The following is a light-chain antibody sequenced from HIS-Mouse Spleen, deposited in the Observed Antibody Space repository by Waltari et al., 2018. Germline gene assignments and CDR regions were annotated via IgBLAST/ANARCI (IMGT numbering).Light chain of an antibody. CDR2: DDR. CDR3: QVWDSSSDHYV. Sequence: SYVLTQPPSVSVAPGQTARITCGGNNIGSKSVHWYQQKPGQAPVLVVYDDRDRPSGIPERVYGSNSGNTATLTISRVEAGDEADYYCQVWDSSSDHYVFGTGTKVTVL. CDR1: NIGSKS. J-gene: IGLJ1*01. V-gene: IGLV3-21*02.